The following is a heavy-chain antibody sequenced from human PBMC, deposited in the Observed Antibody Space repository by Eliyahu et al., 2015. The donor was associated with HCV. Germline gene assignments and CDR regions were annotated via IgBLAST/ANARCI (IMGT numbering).Heavy chain of an antibody. CDR2: INHSGST. CDR3: ARGANYVSLWGFDY. D-gene: IGHD4/OR15-4a*01. V-gene: IGHV4-34*01. Sequence: QVQLQQWGAGLLKPSETLSLTCAVXXGSFSGYXWXWIRQXPGKGLEWIGEINHSGSTNYNPSLKSRVTISVDTSKNQFSLKLSSVTAADTAVYYCARGANYVSLWGFDYWGQGTLVTVSS. J-gene: IGHJ4*02. CDR1: XGSFSGYX.